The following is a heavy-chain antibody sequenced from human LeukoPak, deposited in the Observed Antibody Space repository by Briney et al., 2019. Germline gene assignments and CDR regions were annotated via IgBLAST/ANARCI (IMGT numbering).Heavy chain of an antibody. Sequence: ASVKVSCKASGYPFDNFGLTWVRQAPGQGLEWMGSISAYNGNTHYAQKFRGRLTMTTDTSTTTAYLELRSLKSDDTAVYYCARDRLGGDLTGESLYWGQGTLVTVSS. CDR3: ARDRLGGDLTGESLY. J-gene: IGHJ4*02. CDR1: GYPFDNFG. D-gene: IGHD4-17*01. V-gene: IGHV1-18*01. CDR2: ISAYNGNT.